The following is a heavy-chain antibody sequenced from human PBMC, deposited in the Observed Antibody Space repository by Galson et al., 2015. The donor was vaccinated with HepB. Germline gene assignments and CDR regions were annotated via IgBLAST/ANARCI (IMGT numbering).Heavy chain of an antibody. CDR3: AKVGDWGYYFDY. CDR1: GFTFSTFT. Sequence: SLRLSCAASGFTFSTFTMHWVRQAPGKGLEWVAGISYNGRNKYYADSVQGRFTISRDHSKNTLNLLMTSLRPEDTALYYCAKVGDWGYYFDYWGQGTLVTVSS. D-gene: IGHD3-16*01. J-gene: IGHJ4*02. V-gene: IGHV3-30*04. CDR2: ISYNGRNK.